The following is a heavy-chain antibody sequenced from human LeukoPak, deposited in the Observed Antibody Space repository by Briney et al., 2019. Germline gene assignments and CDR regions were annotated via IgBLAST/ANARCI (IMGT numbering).Heavy chain of an antibody. CDR3: ARDYAFDI. Sequence: PSETLSLTCPVSGDSISSYYGSWIRQPPGKGLEWIGYIYYIGSTNYNPSLKSRVTISVHTSKNQFSLKLSSVTAADTAVYYCARDYAFDIWGQGTMVTVSS. CDR2: IYYIGST. V-gene: IGHV4-59*01. J-gene: IGHJ3*02. CDR1: GDSISSYY.